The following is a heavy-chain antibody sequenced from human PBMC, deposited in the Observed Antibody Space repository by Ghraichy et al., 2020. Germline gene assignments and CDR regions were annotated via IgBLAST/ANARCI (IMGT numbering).Heavy chain of an antibody. D-gene: IGHD3-9*01. J-gene: IGHJ6*02. Sequence: GGSLRLSCAASGFTFNKYSMQWVRRAPGKGLEWVSLISWDGTNTYYADSVKGRFTISRDNRKNSLYLEMNGLRTEDTAFYYCAKCWEDYDILTGMDVWGQGTTVTVSS. V-gene: IGHV3-43*01. CDR2: ISWDGTNT. CDR3: AKCWEDYDILTGMDV. CDR1: GFTFNKYS.